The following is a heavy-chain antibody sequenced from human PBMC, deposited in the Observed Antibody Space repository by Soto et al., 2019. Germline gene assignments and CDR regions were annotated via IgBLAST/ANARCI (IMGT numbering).Heavy chain of an antibody. CDR3: PKDDSGPSAY. D-gene: IGHD1-26*01. V-gene: IGHV3-23*01. CDR2: ISGSGGSL. CDR1: GCTFSSYA. J-gene: IGHJ4*02. Sequence: WVSLRLSCAASGCTFSSYAMSWVRQAPGKGLEWVSAISGSGGSLYYAASVNGRFTISRDNSKNTLYMQMNTLRPADTAVYYCPKDDSGPSAYWGQGNLVTVSS.